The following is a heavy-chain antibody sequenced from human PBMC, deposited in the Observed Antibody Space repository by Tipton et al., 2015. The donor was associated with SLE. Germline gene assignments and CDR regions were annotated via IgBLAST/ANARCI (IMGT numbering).Heavy chain of an antibody. CDR2: IFHTVTT. D-gene: IGHD2-15*01. Sequence: TLSLTCAVSGDSLIRYYFLGWIRQPPGKGLEWIGKIFHTVTTYSTPSLKSRITISVETLNNQFSLRLRSVTAAATAEYFCARATGGSAAVAFHICGQGTMVTVSS. V-gene: IGHV4-38-2*01. CDR1: GDSLIRYYF. CDR3: ARATGGSAAVAFHI. J-gene: IGHJ3*02.